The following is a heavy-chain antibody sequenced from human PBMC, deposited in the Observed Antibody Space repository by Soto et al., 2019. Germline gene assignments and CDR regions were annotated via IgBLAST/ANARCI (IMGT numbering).Heavy chain of an antibody. J-gene: IGHJ4*02. CDR1: GFTCTSYA. V-gene: IGHV3-23*01. Sequence: SLRLACSASGFTCTSYAMSGVRQAPGKGLEWVAVISDSGGSKYYADSVKGRFTISRDNSKNTLYLQMNSLRAEAAAVYYCAKDRGSDFWSGSFDSWGQGTLVTVSS. CDR2: ISDSGGSK. CDR3: AKDRGSDFWSGSFDS. D-gene: IGHD3-3*01.